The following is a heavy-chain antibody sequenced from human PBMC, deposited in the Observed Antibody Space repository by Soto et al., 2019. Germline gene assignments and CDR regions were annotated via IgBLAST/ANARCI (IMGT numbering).Heavy chain of an antibody. D-gene: IGHD2-2*02. Sequence: LSLPCSVSRGSVSSDSHYWSCVRQPPGKGLEWIAYISYIVTTNYNPSLKSRVPIIVDLSKNQFSLALYSVTAAYTAVYYCARDRSDTLNPFDAFDIWGPGTMVTVS. J-gene: IGHJ3*02. CDR3: ARDRSDTLNPFDAFDI. V-gene: IGHV4-61*01. CDR2: ISYIVTT. CDR1: RGSVSSDSHY.